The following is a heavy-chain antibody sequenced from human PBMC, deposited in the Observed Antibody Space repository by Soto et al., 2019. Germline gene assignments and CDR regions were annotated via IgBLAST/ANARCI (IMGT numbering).Heavy chain of an antibody. V-gene: IGHV3-9*01. Sequence: EVQLVESGGGLVQPGRSLRLSCAASGFTFDDYAMHWVRQAPGKGLEWVSGISWNSGSIGYADSVKGRFTISRDNAKNSLYLQMNSLRAEVTALYYCAKDMKDSTVTSSRFDYWGQGTLVTVSS. CDR1: GFTFDDYA. CDR2: ISWNSGSI. D-gene: IGHD4-17*01. J-gene: IGHJ4*02. CDR3: AKDMKDSTVTSSRFDY.